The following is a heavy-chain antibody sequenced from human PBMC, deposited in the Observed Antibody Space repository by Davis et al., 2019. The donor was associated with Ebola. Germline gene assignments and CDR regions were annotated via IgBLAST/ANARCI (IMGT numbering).Heavy chain of an antibody. Sequence: ASVKVSCKASGYTFTGYYMHWVRQAPGQGLEWMGWINPNSGGTNYAQKFQGRVTITRNTSISTAYMELSSLRSEDTAVYYCASTNWDDFEHDDFDIWGQGTMVTVSS. CDR1: GYTFTGYY. V-gene: IGHV1-2*02. CDR3: ASTNWDDFEHDDFDI. J-gene: IGHJ3*02. CDR2: INPNSGGT. D-gene: IGHD1-20*01.